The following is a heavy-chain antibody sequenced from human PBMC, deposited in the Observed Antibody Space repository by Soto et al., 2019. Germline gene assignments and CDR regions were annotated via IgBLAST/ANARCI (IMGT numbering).Heavy chain of an antibody. D-gene: IGHD2-15*01. J-gene: IGHJ4*02. CDR2: IKQDGSEK. CDR1: GFSFSTYW. CDR3: ATRGYCSGGSCSQVVDY. Sequence: EVQLVESGGGLVQPGGSLRLSCAASGFSFSTYWMSWVRQAPRKGLEWVANIKQDGSEKYYVDSVKGRFTISRDNAKNSLYLQMNSLRGEDTAVYYCATRGYCSGGSCSQVVDYWGQGTLVIVSS. V-gene: IGHV3-7*01.